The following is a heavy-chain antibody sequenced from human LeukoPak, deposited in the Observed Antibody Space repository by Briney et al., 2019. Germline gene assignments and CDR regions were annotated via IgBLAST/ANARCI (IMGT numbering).Heavy chain of an antibody. J-gene: IGHJ1*01. CDR3: ARDGSSNWYPGYLPH. D-gene: IGHD6-13*01. CDR2: MYYSGST. CDR1: GGSISSSSNY. V-gene: IGHV4-39*07. Sequence: SETLSLTCTVSGGSISSSSNYWGWIRQPPGKGLEWIGSMYYSGSTYYNPSLKSRVTISVDTSKNQFSLKVTSVTAADTAVYYCARDGSSNWYPGYLPHWGQGTLVTV.